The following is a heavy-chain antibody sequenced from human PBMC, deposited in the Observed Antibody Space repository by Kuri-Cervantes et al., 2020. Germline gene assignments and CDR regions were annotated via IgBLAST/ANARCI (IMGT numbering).Heavy chain of an antibody. J-gene: IGHJ6*03. Sequence: SQTLSLTCAVYGGSFSGYYWSWIRQPPGKGLEWIGEINHSGITNYNPSLKSRVNISVDTSKNHFSLKLSSVTSTDTAVYYCARYFRCGSRHYMDVWRKGTTVTVSS. CDR2: INHSGIT. D-gene: IGHD3-3*01. V-gene: IGHV4-34*01. CDR3: ARYFRCGSRHYMDV. CDR1: GGSFSGYY.